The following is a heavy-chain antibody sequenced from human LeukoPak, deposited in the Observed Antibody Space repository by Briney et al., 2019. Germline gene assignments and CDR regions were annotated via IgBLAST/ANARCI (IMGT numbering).Heavy chain of an antibody. CDR1: GFTFSTYA. J-gene: IGHJ4*02. Sequence: PGGSLRLSCAASGFTFSTYAMSWVRQAPGKGLEWVSAISGSGGSTYYADSVKGRFTISRDNSKNTLYLQMNSLRAEDTAVYYCAKDRYYGSGSYYLRYFDYWGQGTLVTVSS. CDR3: AKDRYYGSGSYYLRYFDY. CDR2: ISGSGGST. D-gene: IGHD3-10*01. V-gene: IGHV3-23*01.